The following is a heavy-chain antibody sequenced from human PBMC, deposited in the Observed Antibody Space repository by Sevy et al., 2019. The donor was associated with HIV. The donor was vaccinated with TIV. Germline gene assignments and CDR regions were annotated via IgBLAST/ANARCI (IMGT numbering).Heavy chain of an antibody. Sequence: GGSLRLSCAASGFTLSSYGMHWVRQAPGKGLEWVAVIRYDGSSKYEAASVNGRFTISRDNSKNTLYLQMNSLRAEDTAVYYCARDRLGITISAEWGGGMDVWGQGTTVTVSS. D-gene: IGHD3-3*01. V-gene: IGHV3-33*01. J-gene: IGHJ6*02. CDR2: IRYDGSSK. CDR1: GFTLSSYG. CDR3: ARDRLGITISAEWGGGMDV.